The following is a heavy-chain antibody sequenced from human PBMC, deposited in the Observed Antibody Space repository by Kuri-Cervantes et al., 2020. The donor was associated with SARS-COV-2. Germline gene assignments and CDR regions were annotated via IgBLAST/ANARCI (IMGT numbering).Heavy chain of an antibody. V-gene: IGHV3-23*01. CDR3: AKDGGPGYGDHVYFDY. D-gene: IGHD4-17*01. Sequence: GGSLRLSCAASGFTFSSYAMSWVRQAPGKGLEWVSAISGSGGSTYYADSVKGRFTISRDNSKNTLYLQMNSLRAEDTAAYYCAKDGGPGYGDHVYFDYWGQGTLVTVSS. CDR1: GFTFSSYA. CDR2: ISGSGGST. J-gene: IGHJ4*02.